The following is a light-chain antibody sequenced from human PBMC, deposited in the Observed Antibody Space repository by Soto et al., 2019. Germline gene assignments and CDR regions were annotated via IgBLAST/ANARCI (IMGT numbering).Light chain of an antibody. Sequence: DIQMTQSPSSLSASVGDRVTITCRASQSISSYLNWYQQKPGKAVKLLIYAASSLQSGVPSRFSGSGSGTDFTLTISSLQPEDFATYYCQQSYSTPPTFGQGTKLEIK. V-gene: IGKV1-39*01. CDR3: QQSYSTPPT. J-gene: IGKJ2*01. CDR2: AAS. CDR1: QSISSY.